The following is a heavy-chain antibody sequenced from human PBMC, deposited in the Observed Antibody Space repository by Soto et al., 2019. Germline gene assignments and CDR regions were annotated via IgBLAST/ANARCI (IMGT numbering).Heavy chain of an antibody. J-gene: IGHJ4*02. CDR3: ARELDPYYGGNSLSLDY. Sequence: QXQLVXXXAEVKKPGSSVKVSCKASGGTFSTYGMNWVRLAPGQGLEWMGGIIPKFGTTNYAQKFQGRVTLTAHESTNTAYMELNYLRSEDTAVYFCARELDPYYGGNSLSLDYWGQGTLVTVSS. CDR1: GGTFSTYG. D-gene: IGHD4-17*01. V-gene: IGHV1-69*13. CDR2: IIPKFGTT.